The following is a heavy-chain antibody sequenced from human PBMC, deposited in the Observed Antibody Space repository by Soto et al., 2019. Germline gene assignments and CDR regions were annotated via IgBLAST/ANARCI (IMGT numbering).Heavy chain of an antibody. CDR3: ARVWYTSSWPHFDY. Sequence: SLRLSCSASGFTFSRYSMNWVRQAPGKGLEWVSSITSSSSYIYYADSLKGRFTISRDNAKNSLYLQMNSLRAKDTAVYYCARVWYTSSWPHFDYWGQGTLVTV. V-gene: IGHV3-21*01. J-gene: IGHJ4*02. CDR1: GFTFSRYS. D-gene: IGHD6-13*01. CDR2: ITSSSSYI.